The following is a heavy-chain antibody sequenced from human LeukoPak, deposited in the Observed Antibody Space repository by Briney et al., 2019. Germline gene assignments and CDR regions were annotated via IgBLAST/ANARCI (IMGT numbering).Heavy chain of an antibody. CDR1: GFTFSNAW. CDR2: IKSNPDGATT. Sequence: GGSLRLSCAASGFTFSNAWMSWVRQAPGKGLEWVGRIKSNPDGATTDYAAPVKGRFTISRDDSKNTLYLQMNSLKTEDTALYYRTTVEMTTMIDYWGQGTLVTVSS. J-gene: IGHJ4*02. V-gene: IGHV3-15*01. D-gene: IGHD5-24*01. CDR3: TTVEMTTMIDY.